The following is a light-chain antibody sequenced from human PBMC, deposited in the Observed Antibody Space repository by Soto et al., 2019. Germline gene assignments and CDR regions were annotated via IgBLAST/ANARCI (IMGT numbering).Light chain of an antibody. CDR3: QHSYSAPLT. V-gene: IGKV1-39*01. J-gene: IGKJ4*01. Sequence: DIQMTQSPSSLSASVGDRVTITCRASQSIRSYLNWYQQKPGKAPDLLIYATSSLRSGVPSRFSGSGSGTDFTLTISSLQPEDFATYFCQHSYSAPLTFGGGTK. CDR2: ATS. CDR1: QSIRSY.